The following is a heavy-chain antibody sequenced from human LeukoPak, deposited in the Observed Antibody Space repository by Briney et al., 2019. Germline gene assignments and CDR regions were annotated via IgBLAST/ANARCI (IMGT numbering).Heavy chain of an antibody. CDR2: IIPILGIA. Sequence: SVKVSCKASGGTFSSYAISWVRQAPGQGLEWMERIIPILGIANYAQKFQGRVTITADKSTSTAYMELSSLRSEDTAVYYCARARYCSSTSCYILFDYWGQGTLVTVSS. V-gene: IGHV1-69*04. CDR3: ARARYCSSTSCYILFDY. D-gene: IGHD2-2*02. CDR1: GGTFSSYA. J-gene: IGHJ4*02.